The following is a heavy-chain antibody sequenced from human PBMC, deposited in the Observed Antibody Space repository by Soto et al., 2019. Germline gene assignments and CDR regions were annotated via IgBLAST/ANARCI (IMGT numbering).Heavy chain of an antibody. CDR2: IYYSGST. J-gene: IGHJ4*02. D-gene: IGHD3-10*01. CDR1: GGSISSSYYY. Sequence: SETLSLTCTVSGGSISSSYYYWGWIRQPPGKGLEWIGSIYYSGSTYYNPSLKSRVTISVDTSKNQFSLKLSSVTAADTALYYCARPGNYGSGSYLYYLDYWGQGTLVTAPQ. CDR3: ARPGNYGSGSYLYYLDY. V-gene: IGHV4-39*01.